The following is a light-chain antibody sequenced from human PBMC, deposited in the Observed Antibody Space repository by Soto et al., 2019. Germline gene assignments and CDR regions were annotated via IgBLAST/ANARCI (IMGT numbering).Light chain of an antibody. V-gene: IGKV1-27*01. CDR2: AAS. Sequence: DIQMTQSPSSLGASVGDRVTISCRASQGIANYLAWYQQKPGEVPKLLIFAASTLHSGVSSRFTGSGSGTEFTLTISSLQPEDVATSYCQKYNWPPFTFGPGTKVEIK. CDR1: QGIANY. J-gene: IGKJ3*01. CDR3: QKYNWPPFT.